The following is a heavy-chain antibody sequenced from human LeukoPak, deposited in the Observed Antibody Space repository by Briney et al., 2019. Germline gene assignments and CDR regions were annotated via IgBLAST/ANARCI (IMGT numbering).Heavy chain of an antibody. J-gene: IGHJ4*02. V-gene: IGHV3-30*04. D-gene: IGHD5-18*01. CDR1: GFTFSSYV. CDR3: SKAGDTNYYRYGDY. CDR2: ISYDGSNE. Sequence: GRSLRLSCAASGFTFSSYVMHWVRQAPGKGLEWVAIISYDGSNEYYADSVKGRFTISRDNAKNTLYLQMNNLRGEDTALYYCSKAGDTNYYRYGDYWGQGTLVTVSS.